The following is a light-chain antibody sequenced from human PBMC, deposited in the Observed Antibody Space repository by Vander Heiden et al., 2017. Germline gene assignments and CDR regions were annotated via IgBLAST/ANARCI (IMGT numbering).Light chain of an antibody. Sequence: QSALTQPASVSGSPGQSLTISCTGTSSDVGGYNYVSWYQQHPGKAPKLMIYDVSNRPSGVSNRFSGSKSGNTASLTISGLQAEDVADYYCSSYTSSSTRVFGGGTKLTVL. V-gene: IGLV2-14*03. CDR2: DVS. J-gene: IGLJ2*01. CDR1: SSDVGGYNY. CDR3: SSYTSSSTRV.